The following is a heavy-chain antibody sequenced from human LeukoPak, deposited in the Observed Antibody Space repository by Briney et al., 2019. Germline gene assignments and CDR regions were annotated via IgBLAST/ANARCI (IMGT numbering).Heavy chain of an antibody. CDR2: ISGSGGST. Sequence: GGSLRLSCAASGFTFSSYGMSWVRQAPGKGLEWVSAISGSGGSTYYADSVKGRFTISRDNSKNTLYLQMNSLRAEHTAVYYCAKQSLSLHYTAADYWGQGTLVTVSS. CDR3: AKQSLSLHYTAADY. J-gene: IGHJ4*02. V-gene: IGHV3-23*01. CDR1: GFTFSSYG. D-gene: IGHD5-18*01.